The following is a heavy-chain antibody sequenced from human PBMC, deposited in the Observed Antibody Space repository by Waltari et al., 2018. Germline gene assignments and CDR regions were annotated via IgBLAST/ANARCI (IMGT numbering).Heavy chain of an antibody. CDR3: ARISGFYYDRGSLTFLH. D-gene: IGHD3-16*01. V-gene: IGHV3-30*02. CDR2: MRSDGIRK. J-gene: IGHJ4*02. CDR1: GFTFSDYG. Sequence: QIQLVESGGGVVQPGGSLRLSCVASGFTFSDYGIHWVRQAPGNGLGWGAFMRSDGIRKFYADSLKGRFTISRDDSKSTLYLQLNSLSAEDTAVYYCARISGFYYDRGSLTFLHWGRGTLLTVSS.